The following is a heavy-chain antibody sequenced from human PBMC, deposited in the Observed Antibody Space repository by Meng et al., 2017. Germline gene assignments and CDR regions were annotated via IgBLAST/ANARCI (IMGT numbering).Heavy chain of an antibody. V-gene: IGHV1-2*06. CDR2: IQPNSGDT. J-gene: IGHJ4*02. CDR1: GYTVTSYG. Sequence: QVQLVQSGAEVKKPGASVKVSCKASGYTVTSYGISWVRQAPGQGLEWMGRIQPNSGDTNSAQKFQGRVTMTRDTSISTAYMELSGLKFDDTAVYYCARGLYDISGDFSYWGQGTLVTVSS. CDR3: ARGLYDISGDFSY. D-gene: IGHD3-22*01.